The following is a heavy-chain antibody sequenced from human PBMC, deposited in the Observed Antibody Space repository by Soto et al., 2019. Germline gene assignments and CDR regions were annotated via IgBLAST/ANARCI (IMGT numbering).Heavy chain of an antibody. J-gene: IGHJ4*02. V-gene: IGHV4-34*01. D-gene: IGHD1-20*01. Sequence: LETLSLTCAVYGGSFSGYYWTWIRQPPGKGLEWIGEINHSGSTNYKPSLTSRVTISVDTSKNQVSLKMSSVTAADTAVYYCARGRTLITGTSFGYWGQGTLVTVSS. CDR3: ARGRTLITGTSFGY. CDR2: INHSGST. CDR1: GGSFSGYY.